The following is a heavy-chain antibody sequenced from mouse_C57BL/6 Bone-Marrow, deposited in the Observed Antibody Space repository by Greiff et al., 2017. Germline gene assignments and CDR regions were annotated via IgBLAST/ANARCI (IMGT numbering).Heavy chain of an antibody. D-gene: IGHD2-1*01. Sequence: VKLQESGAELVRPGTSVKVSCKASGYAFTNYLIEWVKQRPGQGLEWIGVINPGSGGTNYNEKFKGKATLTADKSSSTAYMQLSSLTSEDSAVYFCARSIYYGNYGFDYWGQGTTLTVSS. V-gene: IGHV1-54*01. CDR1: GYAFTNYL. J-gene: IGHJ2*01. CDR3: ARSIYYGNYGFDY. CDR2: INPGSGGT.